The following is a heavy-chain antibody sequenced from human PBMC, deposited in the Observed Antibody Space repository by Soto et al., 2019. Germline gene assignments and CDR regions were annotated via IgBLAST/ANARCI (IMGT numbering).Heavy chain of an antibody. J-gene: IGHJ6*02. CDR2: IYYSGST. CDR3: ARDGSSIAARSYYYYGMDV. D-gene: IGHD6-6*01. Sequence: ETLSLTCTVSGGSVSSGSYYWSWIRQPPGKGLEWIGHIYYSGSTNYNPSLKSRVTISVDTSKNQFPLKLSSVTAADTAVYYCARDGSSIAARSYYYYGMDVWGQGTTVTVSS. CDR1: GGSVSSGSYY. V-gene: IGHV4-61*01.